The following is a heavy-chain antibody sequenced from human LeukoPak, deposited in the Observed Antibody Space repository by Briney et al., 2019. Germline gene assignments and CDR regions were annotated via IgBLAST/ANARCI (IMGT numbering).Heavy chain of an antibody. CDR3: AKAEGYDILTGLDY. CDR2: IGASGGST. D-gene: IGHD3-9*01. J-gene: IGHJ4*02. V-gene: IGHV3-23*01. Sequence: TGGSLRLSFATSGFTFSSYAMSWVRQAPGKGLEWVSGIGASGGSTYYADSVKGRFTISRDNSKNTLYLQMNSLRTEDTAVYYCAKAEGYDILTGLDYWGQGTLVTVSS. CDR1: GFTFSSYA.